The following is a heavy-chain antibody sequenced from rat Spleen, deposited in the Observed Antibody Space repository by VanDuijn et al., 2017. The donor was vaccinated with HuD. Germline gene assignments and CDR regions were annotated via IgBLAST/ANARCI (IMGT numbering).Heavy chain of an antibody. V-gene: IGHV5-29*01. CDR3: TNTYD. Sequence: EVQLVESGGGLVQPGRSKKLSCAASGFTFSNYYMAWVRQAPTKGLEWVATINYDGRSTYYRDSVKGRFTISRDNAKSTLYLQMDSLRSEDTATYYCTNTYDWGQGVMVTVSS. J-gene: IGHJ2*01. CDR2: INYDGRST. CDR1: GFTFSNYY. D-gene: IGHD2-1*01.